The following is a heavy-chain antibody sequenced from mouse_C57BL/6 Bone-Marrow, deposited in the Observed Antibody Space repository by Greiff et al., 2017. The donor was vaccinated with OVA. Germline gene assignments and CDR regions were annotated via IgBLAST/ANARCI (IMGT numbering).Heavy chain of an antibody. J-gene: IGHJ3*01. D-gene: IGHD2-2*01. CDR3: ARHIYYGYDGGFAY. CDR2: ISSGGSYT. V-gene: IGHV5-6*01. Sequence: EVMLVESGGDLVKPGGSLKLSCAASGFTFSSYGMSWVRQTPDKRLEWVATISSGGSYTYYPDSVKGRVTISRDNAKNTVYLQMSSLKSEDTAMYYCARHIYYGYDGGFAYWGQGTLVTVSA. CDR1: GFTFSSYG.